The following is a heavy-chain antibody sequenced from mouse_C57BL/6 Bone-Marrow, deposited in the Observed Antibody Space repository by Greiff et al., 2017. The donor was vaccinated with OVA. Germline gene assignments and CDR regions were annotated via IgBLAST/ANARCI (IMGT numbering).Heavy chain of an antibody. CDR2: ISSGSSTI. Sequence: EVKVVESGGGLVKPGGSLKLSCAASGFTFSDYGMHWVRQAPEKGLEWVAYISSGSSTIYYADTVKGRFTISRDNATNTLFLQMTSMRSEDTAMYYCGLGSYYGNSYWYFDVGGTGTTVTVSS. CDR1: GFTFSDYG. J-gene: IGHJ1*03. CDR3: GLGSYYGNSYWYFDV. V-gene: IGHV5-17*01. D-gene: IGHD1-1*01.